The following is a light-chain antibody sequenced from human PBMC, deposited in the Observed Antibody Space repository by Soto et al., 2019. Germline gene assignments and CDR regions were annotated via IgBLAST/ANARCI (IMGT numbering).Light chain of an antibody. CDR1: SSDIGGYDY. Sequence: QSALTQPPSASGSPGQSVTISCTGTSSDIGGYDYVSWYQQHPGKTPKFMIYEVSKRPSGVPDRFSGSKSGNTASLTVSGLQAEDGADYYCVSYAGSNIWMFGGGTKVTVL. CDR2: EVS. V-gene: IGLV2-8*01. J-gene: IGLJ3*02. CDR3: VSYAGSNIWM.